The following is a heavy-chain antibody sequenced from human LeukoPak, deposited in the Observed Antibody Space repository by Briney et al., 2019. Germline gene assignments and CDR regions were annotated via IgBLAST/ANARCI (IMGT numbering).Heavy chain of an antibody. CDR2: IIPIFGAA. CDR1: GGTFSSYA. D-gene: IGHD4-23*01. Sequence: ASVKVSCKASGGTFSSYAISWVRQAPGQGLEWMGGIIPIFGAANYAQKFQGRVTITADKSTSTAYMELSSLRSEDTAVYYCARAVVTPGYFDLWGRGTLVTVSS. J-gene: IGHJ2*01. CDR3: ARAVVTPGYFDL. V-gene: IGHV1-69*06.